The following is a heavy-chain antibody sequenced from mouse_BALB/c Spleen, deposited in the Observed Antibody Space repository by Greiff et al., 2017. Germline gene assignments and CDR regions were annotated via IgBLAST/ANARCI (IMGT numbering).Heavy chain of an antibody. D-gene: IGHD2-2*01. CDR1: GFTFSSFG. Sequence: EVNVVESGGGLVQPGGSRKLSCAASGFTFSSFGMHWVRQAPEKGLEWVAYISSGSSTIYYADTVKGRFTISRDNPKNTLFLQMTSLRSEDTAMYYCARGGLRRFDYWGQGTTLTVSS. J-gene: IGHJ2*01. V-gene: IGHV5-17*02. CDR2: ISSGSSTI. CDR3: ARGGLRRFDY.